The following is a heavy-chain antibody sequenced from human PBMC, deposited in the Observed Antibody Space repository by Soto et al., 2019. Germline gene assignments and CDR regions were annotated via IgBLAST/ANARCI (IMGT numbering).Heavy chain of an antibody. V-gene: IGHV1-18*01. CDR1: GYTFTSYG. CDR3: ARDLISRLRGPHDAFDI. Sequence: GASVKVSCKASGYTFTSYGISWVRQAPGQGLEWMGWISAYNGNTNYAQKLQGRVTMTTDTSTSTAYMELRSLRSDDTAVYYFARDLISRLRGPHDAFDIWGQGTMVTVSS. CDR2: ISAYNGNT. D-gene: IGHD2-21*02. J-gene: IGHJ3*02.